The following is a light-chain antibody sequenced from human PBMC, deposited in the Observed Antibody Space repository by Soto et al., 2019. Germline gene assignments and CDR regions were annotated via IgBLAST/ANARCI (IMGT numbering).Light chain of an antibody. Sequence: QSVLTQPASVSGSPGQSITISCTGTSSDVGGYNYVSWYQQHPDKAPKLMIYDATHRSAGISDRFSGSKSGNTAPLTISGLQAEDEADYYCSSYTSASASVVFGGGTKLTVL. J-gene: IGLJ2*01. CDR2: DAT. CDR3: SSYTSASASVV. V-gene: IGLV2-14*03. CDR1: SSDVGGYNY.